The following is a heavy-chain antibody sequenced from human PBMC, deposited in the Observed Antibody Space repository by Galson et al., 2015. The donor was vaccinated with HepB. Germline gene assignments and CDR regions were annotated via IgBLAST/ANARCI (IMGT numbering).Heavy chain of an antibody. V-gene: IGHV3-7*03. CDR1: GFTFSSYW. Sequence: SLRLSCAASGFTFSSYWMSWVRQAPGKGLEWVANIKQDGSEKYYVDSVKGRFTISRDNAKNSLYLQMNSLRAEDTAVYYCARDYPWGYGGNSGGVDYWGQGTLVTVSS. D-gene: IGHD4-23*01. J-gene: IGHJ4*02. CDR2: IKQDGSEK. CDR3: ARDYPWGYGGNSGGVDY.